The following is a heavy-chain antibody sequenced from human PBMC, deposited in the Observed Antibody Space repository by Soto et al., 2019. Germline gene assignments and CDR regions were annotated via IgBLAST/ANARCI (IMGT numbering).Heavy chain of an antibody. D-gene: IGHD2-15*01. V-gene: IGHV3-23*01. CDR3: AKGGWLEY. J-gene: IGHJ4*02. Sequence: EVHLLESGGGLVQPGGSLRLSCEASGFSFSSNDMSWVRQTPGKGLEWVSTLSVSNGNTWYADSVKGRFTVSRDDSKNTSFFEMKSLRAEDTAVYYCAKGGWLEYWGQGTLVTVSA. CDR1: GFSFSSND. CDR2: LSVSNGNT.